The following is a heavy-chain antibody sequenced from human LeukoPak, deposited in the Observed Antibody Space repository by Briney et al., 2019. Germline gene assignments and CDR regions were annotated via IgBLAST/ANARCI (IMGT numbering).Heavy chain of an antibody. CDR3: ATNTIFGVSWFDP. J-gene: IGHJ5*02. V-gene: IGHV4-39*01. D-gene: IGHD3-3*01. Sequence: SETLSLTRTVSGGSISSSSYYWGWIRQPPGKGLEWIGSIYYSGSTYYNPSLKSRVTISVDTSKNQFSLKLSSVTAADTAVYYCATNTIFGVSWFDPWGQGTLVAVSS. CDR2: IYYSGST. CDR1: GGSISSSSYY.